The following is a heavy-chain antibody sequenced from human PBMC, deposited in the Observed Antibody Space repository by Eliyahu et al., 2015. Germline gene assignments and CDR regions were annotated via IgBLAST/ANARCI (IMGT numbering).Heavy chain of an antibody. CDR1: GGSFSGYY. V-gene: IGHV4-34*01. Sequence: QVQLQQWGAGLLKPSETLSLTCAVXGGSFSGYYWXWTRQPPGKGLEXXGEINHSGSTXYNPSLKSRVTISVDTSKIQFSLKLSSVTAADTAVYYCARGLPLPWLGGTVSYYYYGMDVWGQGTTVTVSS. CDR2: INHSGST. J-gene: IGHJ6*02. CDR3: ARGLPLPWLGGTVSYYYYGMDV. D-gene: IGHD6-19*01.